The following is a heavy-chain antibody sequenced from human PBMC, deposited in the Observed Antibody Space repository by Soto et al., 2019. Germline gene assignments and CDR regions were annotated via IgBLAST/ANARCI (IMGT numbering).Heavy chain of an antibody. CDR2: INANNGNT. Sequence: ASVKVSCKASGYTFTSYDINWVRQATGQGLEWMGWINANNGNTKYAQNFQGRVTMTTDTSTSTAYMELRSLRSDDTAVYYCARAYSPGLFDPWGQGTLVTVS. D-gene: IGHD2-15*01. J-gene: IGHJ5*02. V-gene: IGHV1-18*01. CDR3: ARAYSPGLFDP. CDR1: GYTFTSYD.